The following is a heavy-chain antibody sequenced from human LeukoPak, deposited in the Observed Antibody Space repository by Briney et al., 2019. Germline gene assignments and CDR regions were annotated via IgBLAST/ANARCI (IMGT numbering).Heavy chain of an antibody. J-gene: IGHJ4*02. CDR1: GYTFTGYY. V-gene: IGHV1-18*04. CDR3: ARAPMGAAALY. D-gene: IGHD6-13*01. CDR2: ISAYNGNT. Sequence: ASVKVSCKASGYTFTGYYMHWVRQAPGQGLEWMGWISAYNGNTNYAQKLQGRVTMTTETSTNTAYMELSSLRSDDTAFYYCARAPMGAAALYWGQGTLVTVSS.